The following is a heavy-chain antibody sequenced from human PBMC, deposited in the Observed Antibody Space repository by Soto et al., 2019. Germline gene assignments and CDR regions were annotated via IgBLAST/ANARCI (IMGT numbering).Heavy chain of an antibody. Sequence: SETLSLTCAVYGGSFSGYYWSWIRQPPGKGLEWIGEINHSGSTNYNPSLKSRVTISVDTSKNQFSLKLSSVTAADTAVYYCARGRTAMGYYYYYGMDVWGQGTTVTV. J-gene: IGHJ6*02. CDR1: GGSFSGYY. CDR2: INHSGST. V-gene: IGHV4-34*01. CDR3: ARGRTAMGYYYYYGMDV. D-gene: IGHD5-18*01.